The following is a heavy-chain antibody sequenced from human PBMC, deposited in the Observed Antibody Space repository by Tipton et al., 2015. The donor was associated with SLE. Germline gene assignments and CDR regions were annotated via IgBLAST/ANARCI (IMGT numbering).Heavy chain of an antibody. V-gene: IGHV1-18*04. J-gene: IGHJ5*02. D-gene: IGHD3-9*01. CDR1: GYTFTSYG. CDR3: AREGYDILTGYLGSWFDP. Sequence: QLVQSGAEVKKPGASVKVSCKASGYTFTSYGISWVRQAPGQGLEWMGWISAYNGNTNYAQKLQGRVIMTTDTSTSTAYMELRSLRSDDTAVYYCAREGYDILTGYLGSWFDPWGQGTLVTVSS. CDR2: ISAYNGNT.